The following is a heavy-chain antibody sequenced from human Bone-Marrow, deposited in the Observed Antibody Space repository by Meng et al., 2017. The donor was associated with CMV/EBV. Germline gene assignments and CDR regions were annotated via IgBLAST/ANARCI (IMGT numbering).Heavy chain of an antibody. D-gene: IGHD2-2*01. CDR2: IYHSGST. V-gene: IGHV4-4*02. J-gene: IGHJ6*02. Sequence: SETLSLTCAVSGGPISSSNWWSWVRQPPGKGLEWIGEIYHSGSTNYNPSLKSRVTISVDKSKNQFSLKLSSVTAADTAVYYCAREGCSSTSCYLHYYYYGMHVWGQGTTVTVSS. CDR3: AREGCSSTSCYLHYYYYGMHV. CDR1: GGPISSSNW.